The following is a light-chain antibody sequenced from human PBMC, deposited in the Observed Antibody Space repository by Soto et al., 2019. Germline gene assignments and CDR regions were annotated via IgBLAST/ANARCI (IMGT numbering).Light chain of an antibody. V-gene: IGKV3-11*01. CDR3: QQHIKWPLT. Sequence: EIVVNKSRANLSLSPGERATLSCRASQTVSSSLAWYQQKPGQAPRLLIYEASNRATGIPARFSGSGSGADFTLTISRRDPEDFPLYYCQQHIKWPLTFGGGTKVDIK. CDR2: EAS. CDR1: QTVSSS. J-gene: IGKJ4*01.